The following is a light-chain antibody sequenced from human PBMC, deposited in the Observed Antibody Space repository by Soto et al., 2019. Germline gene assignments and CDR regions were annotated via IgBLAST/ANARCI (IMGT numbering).Light chain of an antibody. V-gene: IGLV2-14*01. Sequence: QSVLTQPASVSGSPGQSITISCTGASSDVGGYNYGSWYQQHPGKAPKLLIYEVTNRPSGVSNRLSGSKSGNTASLTISGLRAEDEADYYCSSYTTSTTPYVFGTGTKVTVL. J-gene: IGLJ1*01. CDR2: EVT. CDR1: SSDVGGYNY. CDR3: SSYTTSTTPYV.